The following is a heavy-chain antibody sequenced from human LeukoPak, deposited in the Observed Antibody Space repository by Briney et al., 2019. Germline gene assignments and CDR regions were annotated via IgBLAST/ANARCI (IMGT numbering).Heavy chain of an antibody. CDR3: ARGRLRFLEWLDLYYYYGMDV. Sequence: GGSLRLSCAASGFTFSSYGMHWVRQAPGKGLEWVAVIWCDGSNKYYADSVKGRFTISRDNSKNTLYLQMNSLRAEDTAVYYCARGRLRFLEWLDLYYYYGMDVWGQGTTVTVSS. J-gene: IGHJ6*02. V-gene: IGHV3-33*01. CDR2: IWCDGSNK. D-gene: IGHD3-3*01. CDR1: GFTFSSYG.